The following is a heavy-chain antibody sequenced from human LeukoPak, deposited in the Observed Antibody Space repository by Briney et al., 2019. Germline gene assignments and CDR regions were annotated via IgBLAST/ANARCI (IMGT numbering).Heavy chain of an antibody. CDR2: IYYSGST. CDR3: ASHSPRSPEPVAGTGFDY. Sequence: SETLSLTCTVSSDSISSYYWSWIRQPPGKGLVWIGYIYYSGSTNYNPSLKSRVTISVDTSKNQFSLKLSSVTAADTAVYYCASHSPRSPEPVAGTGFDYWGQGTLVTVSS. CDR1: SDSISSYY. J-gene: IGHJ4*02. D-gene: IGHD6-19*01. V-gene: IGHV4-59*01.